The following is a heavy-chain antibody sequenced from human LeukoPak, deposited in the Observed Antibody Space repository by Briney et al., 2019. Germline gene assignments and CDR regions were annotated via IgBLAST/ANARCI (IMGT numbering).Heavy chain of an antibody. D-gene: IGHD3-22*01. J-gene: IGHJ5*02. CDR1: GFTFSSYR. Sequence: GGSLRLSCAASGFTFSSYRMHWVRQAPGKGLEWVANIKQDGSEKYYVDSVTGRFTISRDNAKNSLFLQMDSLRAEDTAVYYCARGTFYSDSSSSYSPFNRWGQGTLVTVSS. CDR3: ARGTFYSDSSSSYSPFNR. V-gene: IGHV3-7*03. CDR2: IKQDGSEK.